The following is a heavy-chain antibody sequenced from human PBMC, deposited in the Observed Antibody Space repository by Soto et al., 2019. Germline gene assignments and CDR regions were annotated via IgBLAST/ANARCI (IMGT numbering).Heavy chain of an antibody. Sequence: SETLSLTCTVSGGSISSSSYYWGWIRQPPGKGLEWIGSIYYSGSTYYNPSLKSRVTISVDTSKNQFSLKLSSVTAADTAVYYCARQNEDSGYDYYYYMDVWGKGTTVTVSS. CDR3: ARQNEDSGYDYYYYMDV. CDR1: GGSISSSSYY. J-gene: IGHJ6*03. CDR2: IYYSGST. D-gene: IGHD5-12*01. V-gene: IGHV4-39*01.